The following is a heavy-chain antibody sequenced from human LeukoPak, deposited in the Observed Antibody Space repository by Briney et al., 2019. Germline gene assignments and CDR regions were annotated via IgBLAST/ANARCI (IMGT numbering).Heavy chain of an antibody. D-gene: IGHD2-2*01. CDR3: ARDYCSSFSCQDY. V-gene: IGHV3-33*08. Sequence: GGSLRPSCAASGFTVSSNYMSWVRQAPGKGLEWVAIIWYDGSNQYYADSVKGRFTISRDNSKNTLYLQMNSLRAEDTAVYYCARDYCSSFSCQDYWGQGTLVTVSS. CDR1: GFTVSSNY. J-gene: IGHJ4*02. CDR2: IWYDGSNQ.